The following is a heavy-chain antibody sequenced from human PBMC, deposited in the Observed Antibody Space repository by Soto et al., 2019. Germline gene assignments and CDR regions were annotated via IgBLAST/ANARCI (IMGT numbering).Heavy chain of an antibody. CDR3: AKGIVAVAGPRWYFDL. CDR2: ISSSSSYI. CDR1: GFTFSSYS. Sequence: PGGSLRLSCAASGFTFSSYSMNWVRQAPGKGLEWVSSISSSSSYIYYADSVKGRFTISRDNSKNTLYVQMNSLRAEDTAVYYCAKGIVAVAGPRWYFDLWGRGTLVTVSS. V-gene: IGHV3-21*04. D-gene: IGHD3-16*02. J-gene: IGHJ2*01.